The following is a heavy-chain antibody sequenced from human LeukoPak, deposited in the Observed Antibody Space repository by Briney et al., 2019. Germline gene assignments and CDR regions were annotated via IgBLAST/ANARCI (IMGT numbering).Heavy chain of an antibody. CDR1: GFTFSDYY. CDR3: ARVIRGGVDY. Sequence: GGSLRLSCAASGFTFSDYYMSWIRQAPGKGLEWVSVIYSGGGTYYADSVRGRFTISRDKSKNTLDLQMNSLRVEDTAVYYCARVIRGGVDYWGQGTLVTVSS. V-gene: IGHV3-53*01. J-gene: IGHJ4*02. D-gene: IGHD3-10*01. CDR2: IYSGGGT.